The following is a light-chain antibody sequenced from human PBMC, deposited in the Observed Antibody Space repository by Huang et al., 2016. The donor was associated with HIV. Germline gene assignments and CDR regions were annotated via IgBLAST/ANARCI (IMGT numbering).Light chain of an antibody. J-gene: IGKJ3*01. CDR1: QSVSSNY. V-gene: IGKV3-20*01. Sequence: DIVLTQSPGTLSLSPGERSPLSCRASQSVSSNYLAWYQQKRGQAPRLLIYGASRRATGIPDSFSGNGSGTDFTLTISRLEPEDFAVYYCQQYGSSLFFGPGTKVDIK. CDR2: GAS. CDR3: QQYGSSLF.